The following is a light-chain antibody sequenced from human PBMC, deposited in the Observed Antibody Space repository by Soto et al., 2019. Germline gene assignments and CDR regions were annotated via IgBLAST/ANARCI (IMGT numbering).Light chain of an antibody. V-gene: IGKV1-5*03. CDR2: KAS. CDR3: QQCSTYSRA. Sequence: DIQMTQSPSTLSASVGDRVTITCRASQSISSWLAWYQQKPGKAPKLLIYKASSLETGAQSRFSGSGYRTEFTLTISSLQPDDFATYYCQQCSTYSRAFGQGTKV. CDR1: QSISSW. J-gene: IGKJ1*01.